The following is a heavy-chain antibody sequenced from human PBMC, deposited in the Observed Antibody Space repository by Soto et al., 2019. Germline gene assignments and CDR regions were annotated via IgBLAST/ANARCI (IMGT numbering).Heavy chain of an antibody. Sequence: GGSLRLSCAASGGPFSGCALSWVRQAPGGGLEWVSFSSSNGGYTNYADSVKGRFSISRDNSNNMLYLQMSSLRAEDSAIYYCLTWSHKVLTGPDGYGMDVWGQGTTVTVSS. CDR3: LTWSHKVLTGPDGYGMDV. CDR1: GGPFSGCA. CDR2: SSSNGGYT. D-gene: IGHD3-9*01. V-gene: IGHV3-23*01. J-gene: IGHJ6*02.